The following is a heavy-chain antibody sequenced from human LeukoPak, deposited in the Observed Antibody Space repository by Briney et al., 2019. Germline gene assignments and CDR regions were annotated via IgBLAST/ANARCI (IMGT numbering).Heavy chain of an antibody. D-gene: IGHD2-15*01. CDR3: AKQLGYCSDGSCYFPY. Sequence: GGSLRLSCAASEFAFSTYNMNWVRQAPGKGLEWVSYISTGSSTTYYADSVKGRFTISRDNSKSTLCLQMNSLRAEDTAVYYCAKQLGYCSDGSCYFPYWGQGTLVTVSS. CDR1: EFAFSTYN. V-gene: IGHV3-48*01. J-gene: IGHJ4*02. CDR2: ISTGSSTT.